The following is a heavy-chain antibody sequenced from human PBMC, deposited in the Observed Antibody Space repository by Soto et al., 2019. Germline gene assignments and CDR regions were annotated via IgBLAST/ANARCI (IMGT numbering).Heavy chain of an antibody. V-gene: IGHV3-48*02. CDR1: GFTFSSYS. CDR3: ARQSLAYCGCDCYPTDFDY. CDR2: ISSSSSTI. D-gene: IGHD2-21*02. J-gene: IGHJ4*02. Sequence: EVQLVESGGGLVQPGGSLRLSCAASGFTFSSYSMNWVRQAPGKGLEWVSYISSSSSTIYYADSVKGRFTISRDNVKNALYLQMNSLSDEDTAVYYCARQSLAYCGCDCYPTDFDYWGQGTLVTVSS.